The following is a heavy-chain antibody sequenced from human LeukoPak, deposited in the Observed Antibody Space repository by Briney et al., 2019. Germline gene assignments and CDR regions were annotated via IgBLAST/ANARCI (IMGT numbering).Heavy chain of an antibody. CDR3: ARRGYSYGFR. D-gene: IGHD5-18*01. Sequence: PSETLSLTCTVSGGSISSNNYYWGWIRQPPGKGLEWIGSIYYSGSTNYNPSLKSRVTISVDTSKNQFTLKLSSVTAADTAVYYCARRGYSYGFRWGQGTLVTLSS. CDR1: GGSISSNNYY. J-gene: IGHJ4*02. CDR2: IYYSGST. V-gene: IGHV4-39*01.